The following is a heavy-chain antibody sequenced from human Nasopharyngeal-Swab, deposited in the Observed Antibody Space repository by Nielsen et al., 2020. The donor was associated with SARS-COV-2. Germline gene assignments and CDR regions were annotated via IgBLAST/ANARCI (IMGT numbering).Heavy chain of an antibody. V-gene: IGHV4-39*01. J-gene: IGHJ3*02. Sequence: WIRQPPGKGLEWIGSIYYSGSTYYNPPLKSRVTISVDTPKNQFSLKLSSVTAADTAVYYCARPNTPEDIVVVPAAIAFDIWGQGTMVTVSS. D-gene: IGHD2-2*01. CDR2: IYYSGST. CDR3: ARPNTPEDIVVVPAAIAFDI.